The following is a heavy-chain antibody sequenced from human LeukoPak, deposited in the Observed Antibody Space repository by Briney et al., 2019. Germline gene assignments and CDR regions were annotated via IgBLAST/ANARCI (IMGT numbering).Heavy chain of an antibody. CDR1: GFTFSSYA. D-gene: IGHD3-10*01. CDR2: ISYDGSKK. CDR3: ARDLLDTYYYGSGSYEGPDY. J-gene: IGHJ4*02. Sequence: QPGGSLRLSCAASGFTFSSYAMHWVRQAPGKGLEWVAVISYDGSKKYYADSVKSRFTISRDNSKNTLYLQMNGLRAEDTAVYYCARDLLDTYYYGSGSYEGPDYWGQGTLVTVSS. V-gene: IGHV3-30*04.